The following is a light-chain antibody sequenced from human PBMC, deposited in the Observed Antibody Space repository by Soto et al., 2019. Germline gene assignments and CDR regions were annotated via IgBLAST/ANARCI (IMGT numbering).Light chain of an antibody. Sequence: DIVMTQSPATLSVSPGERATLSCRASQIVSSNLAWYQKKPGQAPRLLIYGASTRTTGIPARFSGSASGTEFTLTISSLQSEDFAVYYCHQYNDWPLTFGGGTKVEIK. J-gene: IGKJ4*01. CDR3: HQYNDWPLT. CDR1: QIVSSN. CDR2: GAS. V-gene: IGKV3-15*01.